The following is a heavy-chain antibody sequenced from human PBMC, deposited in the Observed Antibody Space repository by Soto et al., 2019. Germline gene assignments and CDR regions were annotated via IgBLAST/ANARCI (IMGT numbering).Heavy chain of an antibody. D-gene: IGHD5-12*01. CDR1: GFTFSDYY. CDR3: ARERDGYDHYYYYMDV. Sequence: GGSLRLSCAASGFTFSDYYMSWIRQAPGKGLEWVSYISSSGSTIYYADSVKGRFTISRDNAKNSLYLQMNSLRAEDTAVYYCARERDGYDHYYYYMDVWGKGTTVTVSS. J-gene: IGHJ6*03. V-gene: IGHV3-11*01. CDR2: ISSSGSTI.